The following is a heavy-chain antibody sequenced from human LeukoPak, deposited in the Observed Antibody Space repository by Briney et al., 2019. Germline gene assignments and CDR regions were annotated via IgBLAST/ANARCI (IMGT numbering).Heavy chain of an antibody. CDR1: GFTFDNYG. CDR3: AKPRQLDY. Sequence: QTGGSLRLSCAASGFTFDNYGMSWVRQAPGKGLEWVSSIRGSACGGLRTYYADSVKGRFTISRDNSKISLYLQLSSLRAEDTAVYYCAKPRQLDYWGQGTLVTVSS. D-gene: IGHD6-19*01. V-gene: IGHV3-23*01. J-gene: IGHJ4*02. CDR2: IRGSACGGLRT.